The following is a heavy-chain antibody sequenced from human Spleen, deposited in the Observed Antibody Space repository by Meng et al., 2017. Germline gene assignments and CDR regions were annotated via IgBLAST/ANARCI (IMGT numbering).Heavy chain of an antibody. CDR1: GGIFSNYV. V-gene: IGHV1-69*05. D-gene: IGHD2-2*01. J-gene: IGHJ4*02. Sequence: QGQLVQSGAGVMKPGSSVKVSCKALGGIFSNYVIGWVRQAPGQGLEWMGGINAVFGTTNYAQKFQGRVTITTDESTSTVYMELTRLTSEDTAVYFCARKAGNCISTTCYSLDYWGQGTLVTVSS. CDR3: ARKAGNCISTTCYSLDY. CDR2: INAVFGTT.